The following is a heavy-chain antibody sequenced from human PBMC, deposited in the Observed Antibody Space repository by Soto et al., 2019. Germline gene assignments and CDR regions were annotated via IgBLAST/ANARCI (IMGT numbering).Heavy chain of an antibody. V-gene: IGHV1-69*01. J-gene: IGHJ3*02. Sequence: QVQLVQSGAEVKKPGSSVKVSCKASGGTFSIYAISWVRQAPGQGLEWMGGIIPIFDTANYAQKFQGRVTITADESTSRAYRNVSSLGSEDTAGYYHAGRCDISGWCRWPDASDIWGQGTTITV. D-gene: IGHD6-19*01. CDR1: GGTFSIYA. CDR2: IIPIFDTA. CDR3: AGRCDISGWCRWPDASDI.